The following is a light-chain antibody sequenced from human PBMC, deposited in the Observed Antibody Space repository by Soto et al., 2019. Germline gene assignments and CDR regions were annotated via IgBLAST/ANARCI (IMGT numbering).Light chain of an antibody. J-gene: IGLJ1*01. CDR3: TSCITANTPCV. Sequence: QSALTQPASVSGSPGQSITISCTGTSSDIGRYNYVSWFQQHPGKVPKLVIFEVNYRPSGVSDRFSGSKSGNTASLTITGLQAEDEADYYCTSCITANTPCVFGSGTKATVL. V-gene: IGLV2-14*01. CDR1: SSDIGRYNY. CDR2: EVN.